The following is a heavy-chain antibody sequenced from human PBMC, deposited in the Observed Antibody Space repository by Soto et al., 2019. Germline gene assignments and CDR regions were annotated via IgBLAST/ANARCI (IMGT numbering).Heavy chain of an antibody. Sequence: GASVKVSCKASGYTFTSYYMHWVRQAPGQGLEWMGIINPSGGSTSYAQKFQGRVTITADESTSTAYMELSSLRSEDTAVYYCASPPITGTKVDYYYYGMDVWSQGTTVTVSS. CDR1: GYTFTSYY. CDR2: INPSGGST. CDR3: ASPPITGTKVDYYYYGMDV. J-gene: IGHJ6*02. D-gene: IGHD1-7*01. V-gene: IGHV1-46*01.